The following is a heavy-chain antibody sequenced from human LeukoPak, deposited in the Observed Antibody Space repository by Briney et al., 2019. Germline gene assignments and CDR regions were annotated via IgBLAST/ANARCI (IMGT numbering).Heavy chain of an antibody. CDR2: IKSKTDGGTR. J-gene: IGHJ4*02. D-gene: IGHD3-3*01. CDR1: GFTFSYAW. V-gene: IGHV3-15*01. Sequence: GGSLRLSCEASGFTFSYAWMSWVRQAPGKGLEWVGRIKSKTDGGTRDYAAPVKGRFTISRDDSKNMLYLQMNSLKTEDTAVYYCTTDWLTDYDFWSGYYQKYFLDYWGQRTLLTVSS. CDR3: TTDWLTDYDFWSGYYQKYFLDY.